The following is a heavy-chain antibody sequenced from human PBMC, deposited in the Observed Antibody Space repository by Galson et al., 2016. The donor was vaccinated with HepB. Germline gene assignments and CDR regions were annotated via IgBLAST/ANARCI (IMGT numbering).Heavy chain of an antibody. CDR3: SRGGHLVNRRIIIPFEI. D-gene: IGHD3-16*01. V-gene: IGHV1-2*02. J-gene: IGHJ3*02. Sequence: SVKVSCKASGYTLSDHYLHWMRLAPGQGLEWMGWIDCATGVTDYARKFQDRITMTRDTRTNTGYMELRRLRSDDTALYYCSRGGHLVNRRIIIPFEIWGQGAMVTVTS. CDR1: GYTLSDHY. CDR2: IDCATGVT.